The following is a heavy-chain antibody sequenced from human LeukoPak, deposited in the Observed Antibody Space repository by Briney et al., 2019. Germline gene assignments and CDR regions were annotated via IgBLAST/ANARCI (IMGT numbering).Heavy chain of an antibody. CDR1: GFTFTTHD. J-gene: IGHJ4*02. Sequence: SVKVSCKASGFTFTTHDLTWVRQATGQGLEWMGWMNPGSGDTAYAQKFQGRVTMTRDTSISTAYMELNSLGSEDTAIYYCARGLGDYNTDWFPVSGYWGQGTPVTVSS. D-gene: IGHD3-9*01. V-gene: IGHV1-8*01. CDR2: MNPGSGDT. CDR3: ARGLGDYNTDWFPVSGY.